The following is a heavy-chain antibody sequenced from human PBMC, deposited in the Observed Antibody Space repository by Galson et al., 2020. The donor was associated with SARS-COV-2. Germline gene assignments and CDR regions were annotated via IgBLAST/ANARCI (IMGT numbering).Heavy chain of an antibody. CDR2: IYYSGST. V-gene: IGHV4-39*01. J-gene: IGHJ3*02. D-gene: IGHD3-22*01. CDR1: GGSISSSSYY. Sequence: SETLSLTCTVSGGSISSSSYYWGWIRQPPGKGLEWIGSIYYSGSTYYNPSLKSRVTISVDTSKNQFSLKLSSVTAADTAVYYCASPEIRYYESSGYGAFDIWGQGTMVTVSS. CDR3: ASPEIRYYESSGYGAFDI.